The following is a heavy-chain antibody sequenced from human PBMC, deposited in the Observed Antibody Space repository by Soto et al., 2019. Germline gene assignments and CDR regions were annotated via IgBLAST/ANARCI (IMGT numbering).Heavy chain of an antibody. CDR3: AIDGPVNNCFGSGYFYYFDY. CDR1: GFTFSSCG. J-gene: IGHJ4*02. Sequence: GGSLRLSCAASGFTFSSCGMHWVRQAPGKGLEWVAVISYDGSNKYYADSVKGRFTISRDNSKNTLYLQMNSLRAEDTAVYYCAIDGPVNNCFGSGYFYYFDYWGQGTLVTVSS. CDR2: ISYDGSNK. D-gene: IGHD3-3*01. V-gene: IGHV3-30*03.